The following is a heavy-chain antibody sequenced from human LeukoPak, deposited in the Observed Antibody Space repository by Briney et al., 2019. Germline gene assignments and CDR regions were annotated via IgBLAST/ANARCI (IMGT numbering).Heavy chain of an antibody. J-gene: IGHJ4*02. D-gene: IGHD2-15*01. V-gene: IGHV1-2*02. CDR3: ARGGKYGCSGGSCYSDY. CDR2: IEAESGRT. Sequence: ASVKVSCKASGYSFISYTLNWVRQAPGQGLECMGWIEAESGRTHYAQKFQGGVTMTRDTSISTAYMELSRLRSDDTALYYCARGGKYGCSGGSCYSDYWGQGTMVTVSS. CDR1: GYSFISYT.